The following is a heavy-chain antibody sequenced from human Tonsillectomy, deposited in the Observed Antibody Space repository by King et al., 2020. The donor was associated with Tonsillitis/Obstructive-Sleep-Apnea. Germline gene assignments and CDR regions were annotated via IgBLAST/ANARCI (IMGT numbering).Heavy chain of an antibody. CDR3: AREGGVGEGAV. CDR2: IKQDGSEK. V-gene: IGHV3-7*01. J-gene: IGHJ6*04. Sequence: QLVQSGGGLVQPGGSLRLSCAASRFTFSSYWMSWVRQAPGKGPEWVANIKQDGSEKYYVDSVKGRFTISRDNAKNSLYLQMNSLRAEDTAVYYCAREGGVGEGAVWGKGTTVTVSS. CDR1: RFTFSSYW. D-gene: IGHD1-26*01.